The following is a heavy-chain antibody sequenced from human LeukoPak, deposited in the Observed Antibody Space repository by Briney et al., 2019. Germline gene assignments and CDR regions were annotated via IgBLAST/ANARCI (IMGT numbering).Heavy chain of an antibody. V-gene: IGHV1-46*01. CDR3: AKEIDCSGGSCYHFDY. Sequence: ASVKVSCKASGYAFTIYYMHWVRQAPGQGLEWMGIINPSGGSTSYAQKFQGRVTMTRDTSTSTVYMELSSLRSEDTAVYYCAKEIDCSGGSCYHFDYWGQGTLVTVSS. CDR1: GYAFTIYY. CDR2: INPSGGST. D-gene: IGHD2-15*01. J-gene: IGHJ4*02.